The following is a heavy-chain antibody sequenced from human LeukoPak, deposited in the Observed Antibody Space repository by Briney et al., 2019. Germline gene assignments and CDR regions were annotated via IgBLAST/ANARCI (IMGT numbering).Heavy chain of an antibody. D-gene: IGHD6-13*01. CDR3: TTEDTGIGYSTKNFDY. Sequence: GGSLRLSCAASGFIFSNAWMSWVRQAPGKGLEWVGRIKSKTDGGTTDYAAPVKGRFTISRDDSKNTLYLQMNSLKTEDTAVYYCTTEDTGIGYSTKNFDYWGQGTLVTASS. V-gene: IGHV3-15*01. J-gene: IGHJ4*02. CDR2: IKSKTDGGTT. CDR1: GFIFSNAW.